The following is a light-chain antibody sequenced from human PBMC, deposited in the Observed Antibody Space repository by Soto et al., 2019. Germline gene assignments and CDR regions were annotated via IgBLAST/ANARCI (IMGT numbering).Light chain of an antibody. V-gene: IGKV1-39*01. CDR3: QQSYSTSIT. Sequence: DIQMTQSPSSLSASVGDRVTITCRASQSISSYLNWYQQKPGKAPKLLIYAASSLQSGVPSRFSDSGSATDFTLTISSLQPEDFATYYCQQSYSTSITFGQGTRLEIK. CDR1: QSISSY. CDR2: AAS. J-gene: IGKJ5*01.